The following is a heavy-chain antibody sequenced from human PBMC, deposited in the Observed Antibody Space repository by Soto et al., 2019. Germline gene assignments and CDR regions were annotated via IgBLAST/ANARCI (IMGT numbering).Heavy chain of an antibody. V-gene: IGHV3-30*18. CDR2: ISYDGSNK. Sequence: GGSLRLSCAASGFTFSSYGMHWVRQAPGKGLEWVAVISYDGSNKYYADSVKGRFTISRDNSKNTMSLHMHSLRAEDTAVYYCAKDRWFMVRGVTQYYFDYWGQGTLVTVSS. J-gene: IGHJ4*02. CDR1: GFTFSSYG. CDR3: AKDRWFMVRGVTQYYFDY. D-gene: IGHD3-10*01.